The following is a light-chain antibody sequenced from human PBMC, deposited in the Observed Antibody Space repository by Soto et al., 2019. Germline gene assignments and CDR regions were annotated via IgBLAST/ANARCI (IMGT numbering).Light chain of an antibody. CDR2: GAS. V-gene: IGKV3-20*01. J-gene: IGKJ1*01. Sequence: EIVLTQSPGTLSLSPGERATLSCRASQPIASSHLAWYQQKVGQAPRLLIYGASNRATGIPDRFSVSGSGTDFALTISRLEPEDFAVYYCQKYGNSPTFGQGTKVDIK. CDR3: QKYGNSPT. CDR1: QPIASSH.